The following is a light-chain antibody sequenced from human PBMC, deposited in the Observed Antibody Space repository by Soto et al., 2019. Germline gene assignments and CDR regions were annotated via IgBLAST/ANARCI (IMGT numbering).Light chain of an antibody. Sequence: AIQMTQSPSSLSASVGDRVTITCRASQGIRIDLGWYKQKPGKAPKLLVYAASSLQSGVPSRFSGSGSGTDFTLTISSLQPEDFATYYCLQDYNHPYTFGQGTKLEIK. CDR3: LQDYNHPYT. CDR2: AAS. J-gene: IGKJ2*01. V-gene: IGKV1-6*01. CDR1: QGIRID.